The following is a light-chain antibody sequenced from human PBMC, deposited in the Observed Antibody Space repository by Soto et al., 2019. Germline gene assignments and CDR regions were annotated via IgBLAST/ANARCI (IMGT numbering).Light chain of an antibody. CDR1: SDDIGANNY. J-gene: IGLJ2*01. CDR2: EAA. CDR3: TSYAGASTLV. Sequence: QSALTQPASVSGSPGQSITISCTGTSDDIGANNYVSWYQHHPGKAPKILIYEAANRPSGISHRFSGSKSGNTASLTISGLQAEDEADYFCTSYAGASTLVFGGGTKLTVL. V-gene: IGLV2-14*01.